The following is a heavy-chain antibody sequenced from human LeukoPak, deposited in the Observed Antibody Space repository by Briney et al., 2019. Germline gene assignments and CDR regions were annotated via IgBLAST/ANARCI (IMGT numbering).Heavy chain of an antibody. CDR3: CHSLSGRTGAFDI. CDR1: GDSVSSNSAA. D-gene: IGHD2-21*01. V-gene: IGHV6-1*01. J-gene: IGHJ3*02. Sequence: SQTLSLTCAISGDSVSSNSAAWNWIRQSPSRGLEWLGWTYYRSKWYNDYAVSVKSRITINADTSKNQYSLQLDSVTPEDTAVYYCCHSLSGRTGAFDIWGRGTVVTVSS. CDR2: TYYRSKWYN.